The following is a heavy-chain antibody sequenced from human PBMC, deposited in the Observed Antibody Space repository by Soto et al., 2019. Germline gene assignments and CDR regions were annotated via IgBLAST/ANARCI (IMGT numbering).Heavy chain of an antibody. J-gene: IGHJ4*02. CDR1: GGTFSSYT. Sequence: SVKVSCKASGGTFSSYTISWVRQAPGQGLEWMGRIIPILGIANYAQKFQGRVTITADKSTSTAYMELSSLRSEDTAVYYCAREQPRKYCSGGSCYSFMDYWGQGTLVTSPQ. V-gene: IGHV1-69*04. CDR2: IIPILGIA. D-gene: IGHD2-15*01. CDR3: AREQPRKYCSGGSCYSFMDY.